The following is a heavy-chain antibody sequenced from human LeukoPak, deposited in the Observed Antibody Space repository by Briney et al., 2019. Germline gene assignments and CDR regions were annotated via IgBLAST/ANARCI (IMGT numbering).Heavy chain of an antibody. Sequence: GGSLRLSCAASGFTFSSYSMNWVRQAPGKGLEWVSSISSSSSYIYYADSVKGRFTISRDNAKNSLYLQMNSLRAEDTAVYYCARGYCSGGSCYSVDYWGQGTLVTVSS. J-gene: IGHJ4*02. CDR3: ARGYCSGGSCYSVDY. D-gene: IGHD2-15*01. V-gene: IGHV3-21*01. CDR2: ISSSSSYI. CDR1: GFTFSSYS.